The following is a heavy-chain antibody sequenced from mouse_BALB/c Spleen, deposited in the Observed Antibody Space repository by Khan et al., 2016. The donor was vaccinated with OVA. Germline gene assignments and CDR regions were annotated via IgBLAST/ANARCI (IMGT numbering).Heavy chain of an antibody. CDR1: GFDFSRYW. D-gene: IGHD2-3*01. V-gene: IGHV4-1*02. J-gene: IGHJ2*01. CDR3: ARPGDGYSYYFDY. Sequence: EVKLLESGGGLVQPGGSLKLSCAASGFDFSRYWMSWVRQAPGKGLEWIGEINPDSSTINYTPSLKDKFIISRDNAKNTLYLQMSKVRSEDTALYYCARPGDGYSYYFDYWGQGTTLTVSS. CDR2: INPDSSTI.